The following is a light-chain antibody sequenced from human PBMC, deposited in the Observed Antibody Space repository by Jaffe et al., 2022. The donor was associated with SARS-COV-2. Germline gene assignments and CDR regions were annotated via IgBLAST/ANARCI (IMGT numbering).Light chain of an antibody. CDR3: SSYSTSSTWV. V-gene: IGLV2-18*02. CDR1: SSDIGNDDR. CDR2: EVN. Sequence: QSALTQPPSVSGSPGQSVTISCTGTSSDIGNDDRVSWYQQPPGAAPKLVIYEVNNRPSGVPDRFSGSKSGNMASLTISGLQAGDEADYYCSSYSTSSTWVFGGGTKLTVL. J-gene: IGLJ3*02.